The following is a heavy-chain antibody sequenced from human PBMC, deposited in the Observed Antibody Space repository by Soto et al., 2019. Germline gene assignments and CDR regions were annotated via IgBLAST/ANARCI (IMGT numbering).Heavy chain of an antibody. Sequence: PVGSLRLSCAASGFTFSSYAMSWVRQAPGKGLEWVSAISGSGGSTYYADSVKGRFTISRDNSKNTLYLQMNSLRAEDTAVYYCARDVVVPAAIRGYYYYGMDVWGQGTTVTVSS. CDR2: ISGSGGST. V-gene: IGHV3-23*01. D-gene: IGHD2-2*01. CDR3: ARDVVVPAAIRGYYYYGMDV. CDR1: GFTFSSYA. J-gene: IGHJ6*02.